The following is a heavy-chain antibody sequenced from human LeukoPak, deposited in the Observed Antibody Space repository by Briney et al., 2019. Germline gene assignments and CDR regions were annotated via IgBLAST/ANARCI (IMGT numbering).Heavy chain of an antibody. J-gene: IGHJ4*02. D-gene: IGHD6-13*01. CDR3: ARHGSSWTYFDY. CDR2: IYYSGST. V-gene: IGHV4-59*08. CDR1: GGSISSYY. Sequence: SETLSLTCTVSGGSISSYYWSWIRQPPGKGLEWIGYIYYSGSTNYNPSLKSRVTISVDTSKNQFSLKLSSVTAADTAVYYCARHGSSWTYFDYWGQGTLVTVSS.